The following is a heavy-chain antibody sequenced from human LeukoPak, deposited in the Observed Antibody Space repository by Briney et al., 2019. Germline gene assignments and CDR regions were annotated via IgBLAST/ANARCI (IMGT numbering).Heavy chain of an antibody. J-gene: IGHJ4*02. D-gene: IGHD1-1*01. Sequence: SGGSLRLSCAASGFAFISYWMSWVRQAPGKGLEWLANIKQDGSEKYYVDSVKGRFTISRDNAKNSLYLQMNSLRAEDTAVYYCARDGALNWNDEFDYWGQGTLVTVPS. V-gene: IGHV3-7*03. CDR2: IKQDGSEK. CDR1: GFAFISYW. CDR3: ARDGALNWNDEFDY.